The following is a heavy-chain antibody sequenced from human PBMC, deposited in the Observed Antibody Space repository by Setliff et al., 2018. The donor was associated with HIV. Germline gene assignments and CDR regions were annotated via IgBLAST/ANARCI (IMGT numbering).Heavy chain of an antibody. CDR2: INYSGSA. CDR3: ARDRQIAAASRSNYYYGMDV. V-gene: IGHV3-53*01. CDR1: GFTVSSNY. D-gene: IGHD6-13*01. J-gene: IGHJ6*02. Sequence: PGGSLRLSCAASGFTVSSNYLTWVRQAPGKGLEWVSVINYSGSAKYADSVKGRFTISRDSAKNTVFLQMNSLRAEDTAVYYCARDRQIAAASRSNYYYGMDVWGQGTTVTVSS.